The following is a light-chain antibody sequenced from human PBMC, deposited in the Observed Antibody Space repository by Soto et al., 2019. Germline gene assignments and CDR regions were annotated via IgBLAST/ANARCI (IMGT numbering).Light chain of an antibody. Sequence: QSVLTQPPSAAASLGASVTLTCTLSSAYSNYAVDWYQQRPGKGPRFVMRVGSGGIVGSKGEGIPDRFSVSGSGLNRYLTIKNVQEEDEGDYHCGADHGSGSDFVYVFGTGTKVTVL. CDR2: VGSGGIVG. CDR3: GADHGSGSDFVYV. J-gene: IGLJ1*01. V-gene: IGLV9-49*01. CDR1: SAYSNYA.